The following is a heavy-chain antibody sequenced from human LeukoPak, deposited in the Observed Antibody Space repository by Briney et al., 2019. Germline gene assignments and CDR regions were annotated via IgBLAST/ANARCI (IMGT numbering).Heavy chain of an antibody. V-gene: IGHV3-73*01. Sequence: GGSLRLSCAASGFTFSGSAMHWVRQASRKGLEWVGRIRSKANSYATAYAASVKGRFTISRDDSKNTAYLQMNSLKTEDTAVYYCTSFVDTAMMYYFDYWGQGTLVTVSS. CDR2: IRSKANSYAT. CDR3: TSFVDTAMMYYFDY. J-gene: IGHJ4*02. D-gene: IGHD5-18*01. CDR1: GFTFSGSA.